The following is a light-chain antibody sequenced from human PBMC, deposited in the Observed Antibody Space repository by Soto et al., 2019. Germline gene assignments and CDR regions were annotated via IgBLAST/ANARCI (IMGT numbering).Light chain of an antibody. CDR3: ATWDDIMNGWV. Sequence: QSVLTQPPSASGTPGQRVTISCSGRDSNIGSNTVNWYQHLPGMAPKLLTHSNDHRPSGVPDRFSGSKSGTSAALAISGLQSEAEADYDCATWDDIMNGWVFGGGTKVTVL. V-gene: IGLV1-44*01. J-gene: IGLJ3*02. CDR1: DSNIGSNT. CDR2: SND.